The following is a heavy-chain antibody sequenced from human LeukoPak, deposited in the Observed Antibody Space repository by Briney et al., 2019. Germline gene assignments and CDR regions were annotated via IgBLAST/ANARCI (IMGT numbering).Heavy chain of an antibody. CDR3: ARGPNSNWSGLDF. Sequence: GGSLRLSCAASGFTFSSYWMSWVRQAPGKGLVWVSRISPTGSTTSYADSVKGRFTVSRDNAKNTLYLQVNNLRAEDTAVYYCARGPNSNWSGLDFWGQGTLLTVSS. D-gene: IGHD6-6*01. CDR2: ISPTGSTT. CDR1: GFTFSSYW. J-gene: IGHJ4*02. V-gene: IGHV3-74*01.